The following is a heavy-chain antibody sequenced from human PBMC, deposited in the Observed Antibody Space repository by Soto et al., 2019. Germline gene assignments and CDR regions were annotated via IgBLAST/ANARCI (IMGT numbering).Heavy chain of an antibody. J-gene: IGHJ4*02. Sequence: GGSLRLSCIASGFTFSSYWMSWVRQAPGKGLEWVANIKQDGSEIHYGDSVKGRFSISRDNAKNSLYLQMNSLRAEDTAVYYCARYLSSGPIDYWGQGTLVTVSS. CDR2: IKQDGSEI. CDR1: GFTFSSYW. V-gene: IGHV3-7*04. D-gene: IGHD3-16*02. CDR3: ARYLSSGPIDY.